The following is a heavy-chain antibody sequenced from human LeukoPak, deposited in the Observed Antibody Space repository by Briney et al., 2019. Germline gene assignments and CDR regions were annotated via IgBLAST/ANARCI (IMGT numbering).Heavy chain of an antibody. V-gene: IGHV4-59*01. D-gene: IGHD3-10*01. CDR3: ARVYYGSGSYYYDY. J-gene: IGHJ4*02. Sequence: SETLSLTCTVSGGSISSYYWSWIRQPPGKGLEWIGYIYYSGSTNYNPSLKSRVIISVDTSKNQFSLKLSSVTAADTAVYYCARVYYGSGSYYYDYWGQGTLVTVSS. CDR1: GGSISSYY. CDR2: IYYSGST.